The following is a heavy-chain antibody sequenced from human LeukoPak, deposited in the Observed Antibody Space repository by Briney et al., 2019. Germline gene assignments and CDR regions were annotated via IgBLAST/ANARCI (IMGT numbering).Heavy chain of an antibody. V-gene: IGHV3-74*01. CDR2: INTDGSST. J-gene: IGHJ4*02. CDR3: AKQVPYGSGSRGPDY. D-gene: IGHD3-10*01. Sequence: GGSLRLSCAASGFIFSSYWMHWVRHAPGKGLVWVSRINTDGSSTSYADSVKGRFTISRDNAKNTLYLQMNSLRAEDTAVYYCAKQVPYGSGSRGPDYWGQGTLVTVSS. CDR1: GFIFSSYW.